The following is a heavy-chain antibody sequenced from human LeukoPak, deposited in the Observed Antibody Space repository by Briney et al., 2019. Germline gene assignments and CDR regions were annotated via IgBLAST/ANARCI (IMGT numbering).Heavy chain of an antibody. V-gene: IGHV3-53*01. D-gene: IGHD3-22*01. CDR1: GFTVSSNY. Sequence: GGSLRLSCAASGFTVSSNYMSWVRQAPGKGLEWVSVIYSGGSTYYADSVKGRFTISRDNSKNKLYLQMNSLRAEDTAVYYCARANDSSGYSHAFDIWGQGTMVTVSS. CDR2: IYSGGST. CDR3: ARANDSSGYSHAFDI. J-gene: IGHJ3*02.